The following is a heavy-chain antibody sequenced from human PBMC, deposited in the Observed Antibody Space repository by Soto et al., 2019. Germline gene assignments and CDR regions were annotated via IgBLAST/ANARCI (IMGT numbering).Heavy chain of an antibody. CDR2: INSGSGGT. CDR3: ARDGVVEDGSHSWMDT. D-gene: IGHD3-3*01. V-gene: IGHV1-2*07. J-gene: IGHJ5*02. CDR1: ADSFNPDYFIYY. Sequence: QVQLVQSGAEVKKSGASVKVSCQASADSFNPDYFIYYFPWVRQSPGQGLEWLGWINSGSGGTNYAHAFQGRLTLTRDTSTSTVYMELTGLTSDDTAVYYCARDGVVEDGSHSWMDTWGQGTLVTVSS.